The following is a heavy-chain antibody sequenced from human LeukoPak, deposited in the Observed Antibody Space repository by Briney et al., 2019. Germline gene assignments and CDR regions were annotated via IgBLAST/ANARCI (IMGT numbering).Heavy chain of an antibody. CDR3: ARSEGIAARNYYYYYMDV. CDR1: GYSFSSYD. V-gene: IGHV1-8*01. Sequence: ASVKVSCKASGYSFSSYDVGWVRQATGQGLEWMGWRNPNSGNTGYAQKFQGRVTMTRDTSTSTVYMELSSLRSEDTAVYYCARSEGIAARNYYYYYMDVWGKGTTVTVSS. D-gene: IGHD6-6*01. CDR2: RNPNSGNT. J-gene: IGHJ6*03.